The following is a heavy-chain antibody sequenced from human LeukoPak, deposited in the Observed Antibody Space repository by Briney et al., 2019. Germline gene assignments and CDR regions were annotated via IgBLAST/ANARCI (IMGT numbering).Heavy chain of an antibody. V-gene: IGHV3-73*01. CDR2: IRSKANRYAT. CDR1: GFTFSGSA. J-gene: IGHJ4*02. Sequence: PGGSLRLSCAASGFTFSGSAMHWVRQASGKGLEWFGRIRSKANRYATAYAASVKGSFTISRDDSKNTAHLQMNSLKTEDTAVYYCTSTSKGYWGQGTLVTVSS. CDR3: TSTSKGY.